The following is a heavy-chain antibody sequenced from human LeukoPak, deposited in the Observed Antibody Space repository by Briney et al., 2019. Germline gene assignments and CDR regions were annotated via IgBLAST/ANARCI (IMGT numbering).Heavy chain of an antibody. CDR2: ISAYNGNT. CDR1: GYTFTSYG. CDR3: ARAVPYYYDSSGYYYGAPWGY. Sequence: GASVKVSCKASGYTFTSYGISWVRQAPGQGLEWMGWISAYNGNTNYAQKLQGRVTVTTDTSTSTAYMELRSLRSDDTAVYYCARAVPYYYDSSGYYYGAPWGYWDQGTLVTVPS. V-gene: IGHV1-18*01. J-gene: IGHJ4*02. D-gene: IGHD3-22*01.